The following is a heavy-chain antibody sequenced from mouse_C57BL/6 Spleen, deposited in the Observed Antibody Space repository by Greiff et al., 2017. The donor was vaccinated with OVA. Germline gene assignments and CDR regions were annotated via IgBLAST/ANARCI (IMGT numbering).Heavy chain of an antibody. V-gene: IGHV1-82*01. D-gene: IGHD1-1*01. CDR3: ANYYGSSYPYAMDY. CDR1: GYAFSSSW. CDR2: IYPGDGDT. Sequence: VQLQQSGPELVKPGASVKISCKASGYAFSSSWMNWVKQRPGKGLEWIGRIYPGDGDTNYNGKFKGKATLTADKSSSTAYMQLSSLTSEDSAVYFCANYYGSSYPYAMDYWGQGTSVTVSS. J-gene: IGHJ4*01.